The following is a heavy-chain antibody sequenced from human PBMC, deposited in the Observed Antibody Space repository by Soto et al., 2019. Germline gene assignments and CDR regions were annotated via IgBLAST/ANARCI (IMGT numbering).Heavy chain of an antibody. J-gene: IGHJ2*01. Sequence: QVQLQESGPGLVKPSETLSLTCTVSGGSISSYYWSWIRQPPGKGLEWIGYIYYSGSTNYNPSLKSRVSISVDTSKNKFSPKMCSVTAADTAVYYCAGTYYYDSSGYFPPTYFDLWGRGTLVTVSS. V-gene: IGHV4-59*01. D-gene: IGHD3-22*01. CDR1: GGSISSYY. CDR2: IYYSGST. CDR3: AGTYYYDSSGYFPPTYFDL.